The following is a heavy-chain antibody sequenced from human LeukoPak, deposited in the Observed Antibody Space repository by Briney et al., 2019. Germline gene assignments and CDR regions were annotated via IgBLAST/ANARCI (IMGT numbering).Heavy chain of an antibody. CDR2: ISYDGSNK. CDR3: AKDVKRYDYVWGSYRSVPDY. Sequence: SCKASGYTFTGYYMHWVRQAPGKGLEWVAVISYDGSNKYYADSVKGRFTISRDNSKNTLYLQMNSLRAEDTAVYYCAKDVKRYDYVWGSYRSVPDYWGQGTLVTVSS. D-gene: IGHD3-16*02. V-gene: IGHV3-30*18. CDR1: GYTFTGYY. J-gene: IGHJ4*02.